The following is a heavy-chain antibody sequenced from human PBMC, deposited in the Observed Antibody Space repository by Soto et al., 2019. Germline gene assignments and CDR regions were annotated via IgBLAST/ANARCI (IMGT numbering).Heavy chain of an antibody. J-gene: IGHJ5*02. CDR1: GGSISSYY. D-gene: IGHD3-22*01. V-gene: IGHV4-59*01. Sequence: SETLSLTCTVSGGSISSYYWSRIRQPPGKGLEWIGYIYYSGSTNYNPSLKSRVTISVDTSKNQFSLKLSSVTAADTAVYYCEREVVATTFDPWGQGTLVTVSS. CDR3: EREVVATTFDP. CDR2: IYYSGST.